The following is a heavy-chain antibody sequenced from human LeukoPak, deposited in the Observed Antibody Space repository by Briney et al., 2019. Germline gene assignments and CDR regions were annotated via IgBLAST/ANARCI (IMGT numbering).Heavy chain of an antibody. CDR1: GFTFSSYS. D-gene: IGHD2-2*01. CDR2: ISSSGSTI. V-gene: IGHV3-48*04. Sequence: GGSLRLSCAASGFTFSSYSMNWVRQAPGKGLEWVSYISSSGSTIYYADSVKGRFTISRDNAKNSLYLQMNSLRAEDTAVYYCARDGGLVVPATIFDYWGQGTLVTVSS. J-gene: IGHJ4*02. CDR3: ARDGGLVVPATIFDY.